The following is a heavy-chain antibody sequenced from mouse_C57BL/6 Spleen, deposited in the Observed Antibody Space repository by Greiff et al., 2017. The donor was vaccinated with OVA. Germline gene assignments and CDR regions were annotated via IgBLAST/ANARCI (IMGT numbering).Heavy chain of an antibody. CDR1: GYTFTSYW. CDR3: ARDSTTVESFDY. V-gene: IGHV1-69*01. Sequence: QVQLQQSGAELVMPGASVKLSCKASGYTFTSYWMHWVKQRPGQGLEWIGEIDPSDSYTNYNQKFKGKSTLTVDKSSSTAYMQLSSLTSEDSAVYYCARDSTTVESFDYWGQGTTLTVSS. D-gene: IGHD1-1*01. J-gene: IGHJ2*01. CDR2: IDPSDSYT.